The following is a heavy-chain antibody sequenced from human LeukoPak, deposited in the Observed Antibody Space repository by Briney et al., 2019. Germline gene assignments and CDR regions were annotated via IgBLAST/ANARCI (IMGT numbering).Heavy chain of an antibody. CDR2: ISGSGGST. J-gene: IGHJ4*02. V-gene: IGHV3-23*01. Sequence: GGSLRLSFAASGFTFSSYAMSWVRQAPGKGLEWVSAISGSGGSTYYADSVKGRFTISRDNSKNTLYLQMNSLRAEDTAVYYCAKGGVVVPAAKGSEDLDYWGQGTLVTVSS. D-gene: IGHD2-2*01. CDR3: AKGGVVVPAAKGSEDLDY. CDR1: GFTFSSYA.